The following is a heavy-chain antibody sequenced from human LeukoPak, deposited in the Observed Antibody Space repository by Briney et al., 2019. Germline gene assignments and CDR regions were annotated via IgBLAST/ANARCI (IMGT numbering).Heavy chain of an antibody. J-gene: IGHJ3*02. CDR1: RFSFGDYD. Sequence: QAGGSLRLSCRASRFSFGDYDMHWVRQAPGKGLEWVAVISYDGSRKHYGDSVRGRFSISRDNSESTLFLQMNSLTTDDTSVYFCAKYAYNWNAPDGFDMWGQGTMVIVSS. D-gene: IGHD1-1*01. CDR2: ISYDGSRK. CDR3: AKYAYNWNAPDGFDM. V-gene: IGHV3-30*18.